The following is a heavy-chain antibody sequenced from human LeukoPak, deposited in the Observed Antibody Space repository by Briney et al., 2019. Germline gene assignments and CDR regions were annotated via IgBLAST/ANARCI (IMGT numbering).Heavy chain of an antibody. V-gene: IGHV4-39*01. Sequence: SETLSLTCTVSGGSISSSSYYWGWIRQPPGKGLEWIGSIYYSGSTYYNPSLKSRVTISVDTSKNQFSLKLSSVTAADTAVYYCAGYCSSTSCYTGTFDYWGQGTLVTVSS. J-gene: IGHJ4*02. D-gene: IGHD2-2*02. CDR1: GGSISSSSYY. CDR2: IYYSGST. CDR3: AGYCSSTSCYTGTFDY.